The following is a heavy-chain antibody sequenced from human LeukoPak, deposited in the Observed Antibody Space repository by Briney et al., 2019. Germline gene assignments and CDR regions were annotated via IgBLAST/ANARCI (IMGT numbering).Heavy chain of an antibody. CDR2: IHYSGGST. D-gene: IGHD5-24*01. J-gene: IGHJ4*02. CDR3: AKVIREVDMSYDY. CDR1: GFTFSNYA. Sequence: GGSLRLSCAASGFTFSNYALSWVRQAPGKGLEWVSAIHYSGGSTYYADSVKGRFTISRDNSKNTLYLQMNSLRAEDAAVYYCAKVIREVDMSYDYWGQGALVTVSS. V-gene: IGHV3-23*01.